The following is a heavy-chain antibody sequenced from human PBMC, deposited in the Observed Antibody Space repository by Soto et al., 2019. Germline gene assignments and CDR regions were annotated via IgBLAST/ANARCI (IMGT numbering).Heavy chain of an antibody. CDR1: GYSFTSYW. CDR3: ARGSGSYYYYYDMDV. J-gene: IGHJ6*02. Sequence: PGESLKISCKGSGYSFTSYWIGWVRQMPGKGLEWMGIIYPGDSDTRYSPSFQGQVTISADKSISTAYLQWSSLKASDTAMYYCARGSGSYYYYYDMDVWGQGTTVTVYS. V-gene: IGHV5-51*01. D-gene: IGHD1-26*01. CDR2: IYPGDSDT.